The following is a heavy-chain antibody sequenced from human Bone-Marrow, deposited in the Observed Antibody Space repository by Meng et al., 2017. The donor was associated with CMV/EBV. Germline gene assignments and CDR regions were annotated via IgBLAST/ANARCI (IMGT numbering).Heavy chain of an antibody. V-gene: IGHV1-69*05. D-gene: IGHD3-3*01. CDR3: ARWLRGCRPICNWFDP. CDR2: IIPIFGTA. J-gene: IGHJ5*02. Sequence: SVKVSCKASGGTFSSYAISWVRQAPGQGLEWMGGIIPIFGTANYAQKFQSRVTITTDESTSTAYMELSSLRSEDTAVYYCARWLRGCRPICNWFDPWGQGTLVTVSS. CDR1: GGTFSSYA.